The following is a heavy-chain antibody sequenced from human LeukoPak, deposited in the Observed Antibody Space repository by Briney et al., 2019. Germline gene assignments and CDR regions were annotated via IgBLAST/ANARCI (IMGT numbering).Heavy chain of an antibody. D-gene: IGHD3-16*01. CDR3: ASWGGVSTFDAFDV. Sequence: GASVRVSCKASGGTFSIYAISWVRQAPGQGLEWMGGIIPIFGTANYAQKFQGRVTITADKSTSTAYMELSSLSSGDTAVYYWASWGGVSTFDAFDVWGQGTMVTVSS. J-gene: IGHJ3*01. CDR2: IIPIFGTA. V-gene: IGHV1-69*06. CDR1: GGTFSIYA.